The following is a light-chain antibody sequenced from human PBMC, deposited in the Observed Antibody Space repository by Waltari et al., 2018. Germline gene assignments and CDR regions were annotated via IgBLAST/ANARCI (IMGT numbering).Light chain of an antibody. CDR1: SSDIGAFKY. Sequence: QSALTQPPSVSGSPGQSITISCTGTSSDIGAFKYVSWYQQHPGKAPKLIIYDFNSRPLGVSNQFSGSKSGNTTSLTISGLQAEDEADYYCSSYTTSSTYVLGTGTKVTVL. CDR3: SSYTTSSTYV. CDR2: DFN. J-gene: IGLJ1*01. V-gene: IGLV2-14*03.